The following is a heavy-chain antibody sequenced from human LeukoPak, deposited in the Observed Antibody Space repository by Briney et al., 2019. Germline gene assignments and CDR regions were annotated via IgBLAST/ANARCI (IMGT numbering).Heavy chain of an antibody. CDR3: ASWHRSNWVLIEH. CDR2: IWSDGSNK. J-gene: IGHJ4*01. CDR1: GFTFSSDG. Sequence: PGGSLRLSCAASGFTFSSDGRHWVRKAPGKGLEWVAVIWSDGSNKYYADSVKGRFTITRDNSKNTLYLQMDSLRAEDTAVYYCASWHRSNWVLIEHCGPRTLGSVSS. V-gene: IGHV3-33*08. D-gene: IGHD7-27*01.